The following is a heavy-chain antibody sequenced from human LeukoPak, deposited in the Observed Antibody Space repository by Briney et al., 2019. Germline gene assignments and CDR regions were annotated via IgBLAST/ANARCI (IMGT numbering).Heavy chain of an antibody. Sequence: WGSLRLSCAASVFTFSSYEMNWVRQAPGKGLAGVSCISSSSSTIYYADSVKGRFTISRDNAKNSLYLQMNSLRAEDTAVYYCAELGSTMIGGVWGKGTTVTISS. V-gene: IGHV3-48*03. CDR1: VFTFSSYE. CDR2: ISSSSSTI. D-gene: IGHD3-10*02. J-gene: IGHJ6*04. CDR3: AELGSTMIGGV.